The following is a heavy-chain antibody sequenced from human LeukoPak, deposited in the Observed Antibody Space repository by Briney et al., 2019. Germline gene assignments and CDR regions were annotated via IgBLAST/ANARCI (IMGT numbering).Heavy chain of an antibody. D-gene: IGHD6-13*01. V-gene: IGHV3-13*01. CDR1: GFTFRSYD. Sequence: GGSLRLSCAASGFTFRSYDMHWVRQATGKGLEWVSGIGTAGEIYYPGSVKGRFTISRENAKNSLYLQMNSLRAGDTAVYYCARAAYSSTWYSRYFDLWGRGTLITVSS. J-gene: IGHJ2*01. CDR3: ARAAYSSTWYSRYFDL. CDR2: IGTAGEI.